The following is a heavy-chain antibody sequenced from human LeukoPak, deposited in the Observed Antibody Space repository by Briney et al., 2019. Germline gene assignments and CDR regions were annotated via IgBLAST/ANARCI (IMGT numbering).Heavy chain of an antibody. CDR3: AREHKSYGGYPYYFDS. Sequence: SETLSLTCTVSSDSISSGDYYWSWIRQPAGKGLEFIGYINKNGGTYYNPPLKSRVSISIDTSKNQFSLKLTSVTAADTAVYFCAREHKSYGGYPYYFDSWGQGTLVTVSS. J-gene: IGHJ4*02. D-gene: IGHD4-17*01. CDR1: SDSISSGDYY. V-gene: IGHV4-30-4*01. CDR2: INKNGGT.